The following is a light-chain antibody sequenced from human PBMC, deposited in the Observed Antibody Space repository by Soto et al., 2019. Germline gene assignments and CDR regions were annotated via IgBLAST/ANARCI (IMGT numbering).Light chain of an antibody. Sequence: QSALTQPASVSGSPEQSITISCTGTGSDVGGYNYVSWYQQHPGKAPKVMIYDVSNRPSGVSNRFSGSKSGNTASLTISGLQAEDEADYYCSSYTSASTPLVFGGGTKLTV. J-gene: IGLJ2*01. CDR2: DVS. V-gene: IGLV2-14*01. CDR1: GSDVGGYNY. CDR3: SSYTSASTPLV.